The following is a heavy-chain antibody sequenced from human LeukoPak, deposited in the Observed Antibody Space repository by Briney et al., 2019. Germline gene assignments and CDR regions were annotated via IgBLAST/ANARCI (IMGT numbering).Heavy chain of an antibody. J-gene: IGHJ5*02. V-gene: IGHV3-30*02. D-gene: IGHD6-19*01. CDR3: ARGYSSDGP. CDR1: GFTFSYNG. Sequence: PGGSLRLSCVASGFTFSYNGMHWVRQAPGKGLEWVAFIRYDGSNKYYADSVKGRFTISRDNAKNSLYLQMNSLRAEDTAVYYCARGYSSDGPWGQGTLVTVSS. CDR2: IRYDGSNK.